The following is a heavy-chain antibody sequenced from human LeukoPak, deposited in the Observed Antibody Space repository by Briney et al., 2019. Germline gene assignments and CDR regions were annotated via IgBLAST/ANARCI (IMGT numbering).Heavy chain of an antibody. D-gene: IGHD6-19*01. Sequence: PGGSLRLSCAASGFTFSSYAMHWVRQAPGKGLEYVSAISSNGGSTYYANSVKGRFTISRDNSKNTLYLQMGSLRAEDMAVYYCARSAQQWLGRSYFDYWGQGTLVTVSS. V-gene: IGHV3-64*01. CDR2: ISSNGGST. CDR3: ARSAQQWLGRSYFDY. CDR1: GFTFSSYA. J-gene: IGHJ4*02.